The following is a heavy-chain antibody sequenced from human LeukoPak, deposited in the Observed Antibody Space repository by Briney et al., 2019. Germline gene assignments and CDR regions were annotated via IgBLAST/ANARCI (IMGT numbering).Heavy chain of an antibody. Sequence: PSETLSLTCAVYGGSFSGYYWSWIRQPPGMGLGWIGEINHSGSTNYNPSLKSRVTISVDTSKNQFSLKLSSVTAADTAVYYCARGSAFDPWGQGTLVTVSS. J-gene: IGHJ5*02. CDR2: INHSGST. CDR3: ARGSAFDP. V-gene: IGHV4-34*01. CDR1: GGSFSGYY.